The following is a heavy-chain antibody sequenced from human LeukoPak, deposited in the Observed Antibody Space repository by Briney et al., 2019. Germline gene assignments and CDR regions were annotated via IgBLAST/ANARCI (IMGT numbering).Heavy chain of an antibody. CDR3: ARRGGLNRGYWYFDL. J-gene: IGHJ2*01. CDR1: GDPIRSSY. Sequence: SQTLSLTCTVSGDPIRSSYWSWIRQPPGKGLELIGYIYYTGTTTYNASLKSRVTISVDTSKNQFSLNLSSVTAADTAVYYCARRGGLNRGYWYFDLWGSGTLVTVSS. D-gene: IGHD3-16*01. V-gene: IGHV4-59*01. CDR2: IYYTGTT.